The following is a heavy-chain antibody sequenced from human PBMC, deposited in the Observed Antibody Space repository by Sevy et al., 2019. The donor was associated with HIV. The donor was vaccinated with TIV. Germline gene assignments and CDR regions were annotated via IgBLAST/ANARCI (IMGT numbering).Heavy chain of an antibody. J-gene: IGHJ4*02. CDR1: GYTFASEG. CDR3: ARVPTYYDGSATYFES. Sequence: ASVKVSCKASGYTFASEGISWVRQAPGQGLEWMGWICAYNGNANSAQKLQGRVTMTTDTSTSTAYMELSSLRSDDTAMYYCARVPTYYDGSATYFESWGQGTLVTVSS. V-gene: IGHV1-18*01. D-gene: IGHD3-10*01. CDR2: ICAYNGNA.